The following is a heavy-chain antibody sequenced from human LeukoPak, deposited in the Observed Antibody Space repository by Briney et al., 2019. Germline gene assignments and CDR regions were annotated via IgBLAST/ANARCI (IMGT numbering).Heavy chain of an antibody. CDR1: GFTVSSNY. V-gene: IGHV3-53*01. J-gene: IGHJ6*02. CDR2: IYSGGST. Sequence: TGGSLRLSCAASGFTVSSNYMSWVRQAPGKGLEWVSVIYSGGSTYYADSVKGRFTISRDNSKNTLYLQMNSLRAEDTAVYYCARDKRHYGMDVWGQGTTVTVSS. D-gene: IGHD6-25*01. CDR3: ARDKRHYGMDV.